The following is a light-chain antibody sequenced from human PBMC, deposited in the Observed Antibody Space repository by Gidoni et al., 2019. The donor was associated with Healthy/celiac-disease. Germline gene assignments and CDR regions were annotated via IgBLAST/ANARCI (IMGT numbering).Light chain of an antibody. V-gene: IGKV4-1*01. CDR2: WAS. Sequence: DIVMTQSPDSLAVSLGERATIHCKPSQSVLYSSNNKNYLAWYQQKPGQPPKLLIYWASTRESGVPDRFSGSGSGTDFTLTISSLQAEDVAFYYCQQYYSTPPTFGPGTKVDIK. CDR3: QQYYSTPPT. J-gene: IGKJ3*01. CDR1: QSVLYSSNNKNY.